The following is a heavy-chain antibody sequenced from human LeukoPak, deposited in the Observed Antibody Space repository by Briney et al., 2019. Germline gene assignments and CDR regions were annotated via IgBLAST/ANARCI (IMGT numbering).Heavy chain of an antibody. D-gene: IGHD1-26*01. CDR3: ALAPRGSYRFDY. J-gene: IGHJ4*02. V-gene: IGHV1-69*13. CDR1: GGTFSSYA. CDR2: IIPIFGTA. Sequence: ASVKVSCRASGGTFSSYAISWVRQAPGQGLEWMGGIIPIFGTANYAQKFQGRVTITADESTSTAYMELSSLRSEDTAVYYCALAPRGSYRFDYWGQGALVTVSS.